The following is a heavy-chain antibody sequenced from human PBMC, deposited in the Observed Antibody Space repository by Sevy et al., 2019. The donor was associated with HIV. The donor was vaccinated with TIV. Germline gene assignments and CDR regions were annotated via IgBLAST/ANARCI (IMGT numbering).Heavy chain of an antibody. CDR2: ISSSGSTI. CDR3: ARKGIAVAASDWYFDL. Sequence: GGSLRLSCAASGFTFSDYYMSWIRQAPGKGLEWVSYISSSGSTIYYADSVKGQFTISRDNAKNSLYLQMNSLRAEDTAVYYCARKGIAVAASDWYFDLWGRGTLVTVSS. V-gene: IGHV3-11*04. J-gene: IGHJ2*01. D-gene: IGHD6-19*01. CDR1: GFTFSDYY.